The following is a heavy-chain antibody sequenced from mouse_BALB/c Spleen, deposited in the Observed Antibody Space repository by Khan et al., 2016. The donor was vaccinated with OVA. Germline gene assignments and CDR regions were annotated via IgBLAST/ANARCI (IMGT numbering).Heavy chain of an antibody. V-gene: IGHV3-2*02. J-gene: IGHJ4*01. CDR2: ISNSGNT. CDR1: GYSITSDYA. CDR3: ASELGRYYAMDY. D-gene: IGHD4-1*01. Sequence: QLEESGPGLVKPSQSLSLTCTVTGYSITSDYAWNWIRQFPGNKLEWMGYISNSGNTNYNPSLKSRISIPRDTSKNQFFLQLNSVTTEDTATYYCASELGRYYAMDYWGQGTSVTVSS.